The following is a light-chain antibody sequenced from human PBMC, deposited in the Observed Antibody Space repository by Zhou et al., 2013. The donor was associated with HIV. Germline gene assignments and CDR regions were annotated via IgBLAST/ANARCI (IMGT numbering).Light chain of an antibody. CDR1: QSVSSN. CDR3: QQYNNPLT. CDR2: GAS. V-gene: IGKV3-15*01. Sequence: EIVLTQSPATLSLSPGERATLSCRASQSVSSNLAWYQQKPGQAPRLLIYGASTRATGIPARFSGSGSGTEFTLTISSLQSEDFAVYYCQQYNNPLTFGGGTKVEIK. J-gene: IGKJ4*01.